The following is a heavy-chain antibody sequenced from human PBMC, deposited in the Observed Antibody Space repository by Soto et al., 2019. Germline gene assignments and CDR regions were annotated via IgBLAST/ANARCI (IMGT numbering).Heavy chain of an antibody. CDR2: IYYSGGT. D-gene: IGHD3-10*01. CDR3: AGGGGGDYGRLNWFDP. CDR1: GGSISSSGYY. V-gene: IGHV4-31*03. Sequence: QVQLQESGPGLVKPSQTLSLTCTVSGGSISSSGYYWSWIRQHPEKGLEWIGNIYYSGGTYYNPSLKSRLTISIDTSNNQFSLKLSSVTAADTAIYYGAGGGGGDYGRLNWFDPWVQGTLVTVSS. J-gene: IGHJ5*02.